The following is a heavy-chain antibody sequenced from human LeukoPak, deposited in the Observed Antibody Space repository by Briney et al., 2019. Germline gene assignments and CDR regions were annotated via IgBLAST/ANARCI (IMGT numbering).Heavy chain of an antibody. CDR2: IRYDGSNK. CDR1: GFTFSSYG. D-gene: IGHD2-15*01. V-gene: IGHV3-30*02. J-gene: IGHJ4*02. Sequence: GSLRLSCAASGFTFSSYGMHWVRQAPGKGLEWVAFIRYDGSNKYYADSVKGRFTISRDNSKNTLYLQMNSLRAEDTAVYYCAKDLVPVPLRYCSGGSRYFDYWGQGTLVTVSS. CDR3: AKDLVPVPLRYCSGGSRYFDY.